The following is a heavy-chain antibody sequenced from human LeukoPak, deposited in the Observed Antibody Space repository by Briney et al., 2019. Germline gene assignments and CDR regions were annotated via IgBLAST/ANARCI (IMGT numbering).Heavy chain of an antibody. V-gene: IGHV3-30*18. CDR3: AKDPTFLP. D-gene: IGHD2-21*01. CDR2: ISYDGSNK. J-gene: IGHJ5*02. CDR1: GFTFSSYG. Sequence: PGGSLRLSCAASGFTFSSYGMHWVSQARGKGLEWVAVISYDGSNKYYADSVKGRFTISRDNSKNTLYLQMNSLRAEDTAVYYCAKDPTFLPWGQGTLFTVSS.